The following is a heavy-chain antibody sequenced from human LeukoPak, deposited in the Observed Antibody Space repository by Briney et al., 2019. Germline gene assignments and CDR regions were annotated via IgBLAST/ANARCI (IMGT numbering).Heavy chain of an antibody. CDR2: IYYSGST. CDR3: AVAARRNNWFDP. D-gene: IGHD6-6*01. V-gene: IGHV4-59*01. Sequence: PSETLSLTCTVSGGSISSYYRSWIRQPPGKGLEWIGYIYYSGSTNYNPSLKSRVTISVDTSKNQFSLKLSSVTAADTAVYYCAVAARRNNWFDPWGQGNLVTVSS. J-gene: IGHJ5*02. CDR1: GGSISSYY.